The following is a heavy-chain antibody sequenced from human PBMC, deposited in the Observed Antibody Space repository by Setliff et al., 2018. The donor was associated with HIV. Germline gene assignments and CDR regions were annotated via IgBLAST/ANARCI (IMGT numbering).Heavy chain of an antibody. CDR1: VYIFTSYG. CDR2: IIPILGIA. D-gene: IGHD6-19*01. V-gene: IGHV1-69*10. Sequence: GASVKVSCKASVYIFTSYGISWVRQAPGQGLEWMGWIIPILGIANYAQKFQGRVTITADKSTSTAYMELSSLRSEDTAVYYCARDPRGSSGWFYYWGQGTLVTVSS. J-gene: IGHJ4*02. CDR3: ARDPRGSSGWFYY.